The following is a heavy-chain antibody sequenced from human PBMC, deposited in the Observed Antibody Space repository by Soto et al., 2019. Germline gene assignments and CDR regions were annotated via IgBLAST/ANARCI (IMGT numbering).Heavy chain of an antibody. CDR2: IKQDGSEK. V-gene: IGHV3-7*05. D-gene: IGHD3-3*01. J-gene: IGHJ3*02. CDR1: GLTFSSYW. CDR3: ARDAEQYYDFWSGYYKTDAFDI. Sequence: PGGSLRLSCAASGLTFSSYWMSWVRQAPGKGLEWVANIKQDGSEKYYVDSVKGRFTISRDNAKNSLYLQMNSLRAEDTAVYYCARDAEQYYDFWSGYYKTDAFDIWGQGTMVTVSS.